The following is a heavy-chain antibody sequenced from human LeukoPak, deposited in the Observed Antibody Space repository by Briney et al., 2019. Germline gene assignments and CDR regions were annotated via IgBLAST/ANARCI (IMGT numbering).Heavy chain of an antibody. V-gene: IGHV3-30*03. CDR1: GFNFHSYA. CDR3: ARDPHYYGSGSYYNLNYFDY. Sequence: GGSLRLSCAASGFNFHSYAMHWVRQAPGKGLEWVAVISYDGINKYYVDSGKGRFTISRDNSKNTLYLQMNSLRAEDTAVYYCARDPHYYGSGSYYNLNYFDYWGQGTLVTVSS. D-gene: IGHD3-10*01. CDR2: ISYDGINK. J-gene: IGHJ4*02.